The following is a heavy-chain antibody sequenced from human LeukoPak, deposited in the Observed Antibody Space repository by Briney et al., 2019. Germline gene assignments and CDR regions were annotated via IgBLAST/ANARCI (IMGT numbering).Heavy chain of an antibody. CDR1: GGSISSSSYY. Sequence: SETLSLTCTVSGGSISSSSYYWGWIRQPPGKGLEWIGEINHSGSTNYNPSLKSRVTISVDTSKNQFSLKLSSVTAADTAVYYCARGGLWFGDPFRYWGQGTLVTVSS. CDR2: INHSGST. CDR3: ARGGLWFGDPFRY. D-gene: IGHD3-10*01. J-gene: IGHJ4*02. V-gene: IGHV4-39*07.